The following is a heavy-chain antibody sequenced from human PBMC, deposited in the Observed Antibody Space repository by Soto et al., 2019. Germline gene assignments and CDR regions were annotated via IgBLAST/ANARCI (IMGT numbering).Heavy chain of an antibody. D-gene: IGHD1-20*01. J-gene: IGHJ4*01. V-gene: IGHV1-18*01. CDR2: VSAYNGER. CDR1: GYTFTNYG. CDR3: SRGTSIPASGDY. Sequence: QVQLVQSGAEVKKPGASVKVSCKASGYTFTNYGINWVRQAPGQGLEWLGWVSAYNGERRYAQRVQARVIMTTDTSTNTAYMALRSLRSDDTAVYYCSRGTSIPASGDYWGQGTLVTVSS.